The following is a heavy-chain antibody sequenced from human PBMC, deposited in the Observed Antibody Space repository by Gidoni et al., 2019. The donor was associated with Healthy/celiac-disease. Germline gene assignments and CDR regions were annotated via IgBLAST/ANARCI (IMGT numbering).Heavy chain of an antibody. D-gene: IGHD3-22*01. CDR2: IYSGGST. CDR3: ARSDVGDSSGYYYWYFDL. Sequence: EVQLVESGGGLVQPGGSLRLSCAASGFTVSSNYMSWVRQAPGKGLEWVSVIYSGGSTYYADAVKGRFTISRHNSKNTLYLQMNSLRAEDTAVYYCARSDVGDSSGYYYWYFDLWGRGTLVTVSS. J-gene: IGHJ2*01. V-gene: IGHV3-53*04. CDR1: GFTVSSNY.